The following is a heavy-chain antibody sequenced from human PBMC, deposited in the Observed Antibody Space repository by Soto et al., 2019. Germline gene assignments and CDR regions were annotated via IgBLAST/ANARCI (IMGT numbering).Heavy chain of an antibody. CDR1: GYSFTSYW. V-gene: IGHV5-51*01. J-gene: IGHJ6*01. D-gene: IGHD2-15*01. Sequence: PGESLKISCKGSGYSFTSYWIGWVRQMPGKGLEWMGIIYPGDSDTRYSPSFQGQVTISADKSISTAYLQWSSLKASDTAMYYCARHGSDSGPYYSYYGMDVWGQGTTVTVSS. CDR3: ARHGSDSGPYYSYYGMDV. CDR2: IYPGDSDT.